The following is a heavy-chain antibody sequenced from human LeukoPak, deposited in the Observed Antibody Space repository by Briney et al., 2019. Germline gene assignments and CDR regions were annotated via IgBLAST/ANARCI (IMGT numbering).Heavy chain of an antibody. Sequence: PGGSLRLSCAASGFTFSSYGMHWVRQAPGKGLEWVSFIRYDGSNEYYADSVRGRFTISRDNSKNTLYLQMNSLRAEDTAVYYCAKYGNTRIITGAGHFDYWGQGILVTVSS. V-gene: IGHV3-30*02. CDR1: GFTFSSYG. CDR3: AKYGNTRIITGAGHFDY. CDR2: IRYDGSNE. J-gene: IGHJ4*02. D-gene: IGHD3-16*01.